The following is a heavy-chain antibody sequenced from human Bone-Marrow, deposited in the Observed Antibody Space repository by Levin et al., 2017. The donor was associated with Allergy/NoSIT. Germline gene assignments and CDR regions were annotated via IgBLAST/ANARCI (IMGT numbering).Heavy chain of an antibody. CDR1: GYSFSKYW. CDR3: VRQVAVAAHFDD. V-gene: IGHV5-10-1*01. D-gene: IGHD6-19*01. Sequence: KVSCKGSGYSFSKYWISWVRQVPGKGLEWMGRIDPSDSYINYSPSFQGHVTISADRSTESAFLQWSSLRASDTAMYYCVRQVAVAAHFDDWGQGTLVTVSS. CDR2: IDPSDSYI. J-gene: IGHJ4*02.